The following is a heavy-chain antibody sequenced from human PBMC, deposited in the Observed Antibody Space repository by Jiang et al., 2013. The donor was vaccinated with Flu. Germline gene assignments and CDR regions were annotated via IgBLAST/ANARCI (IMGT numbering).Heavy chain of an antibody. CDR3: AAEPTGRPIVLEAKLYGMDV. J-gene: IGHJ6*02. CDR1: GFTFTSSA. CDR2: IVVGSGNT. V-gene: IGHV1-58*01. D-gene: IGHD3-3*01. Sequence: SGAEVKKPGTSVKVSCKASGFTFTSSAVQWVRQARGQRLEWIGWIVVGSGNTNYAQKFQERVTITRDMSTSTAYMELSSLRSEDTAVYYCAAEPTGRPIVLEAKLYGMDVWGQGTTVTVSS.